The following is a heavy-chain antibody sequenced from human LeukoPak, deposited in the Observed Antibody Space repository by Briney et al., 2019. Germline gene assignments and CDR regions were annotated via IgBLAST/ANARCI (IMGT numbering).Heavy chain of an antibody. CDR2: IPKDGSNK. D-gene: IGHD2/OR15-2a*01. Sequence: HPGGSLRLSCAASGFTFSSYWMSWVRQAPGKGLEWVALIPKDGSNKYYGDSVKGRFTISRDISKNTLILQMNSLRAEDTAVYYCAKDRSNWFDARGQGTLVTVSS. V-gene: IGHV3-30*02. J-gene: IGHJ5*02. CDR3: AKDRSNWFDA. CDR1: GFTFSSYW.